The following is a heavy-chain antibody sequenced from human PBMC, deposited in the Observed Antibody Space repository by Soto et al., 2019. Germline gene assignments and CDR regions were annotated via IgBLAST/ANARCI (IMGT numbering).Heavy chain of an antibody. D-gene: IGHD3-22*01. CDR2: IIPMFATA. Sequence: SVKVSCKASGGSFSSDVISWVRQAPGQGLEWMGGIIPMFATANYAQKFQGRVTITADDSTRAADMELRSLRSEDTAVYYCANSFSYDSGPYFERDSKYAMDVWGQGITVTAYS. CDR1: GGSFSSDV. V-gene: IGHV1-69*13. CDR3: ANSFSYDSGPYFERDSKYAMDV. J-gene: IGHJ6*02.